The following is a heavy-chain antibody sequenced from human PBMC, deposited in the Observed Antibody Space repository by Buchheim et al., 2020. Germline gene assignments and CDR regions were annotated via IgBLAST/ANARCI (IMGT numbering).Heavy chain of an antibody. Sequence: QVQLVESGGGVVQPGRSLRLSCAASGFTFSSYGMHWVRQAPGKGLEWVAVISYDGSNKYYADSVKVRFTISRDNSKNTLYLQMNSLRAEDTAVYYCAKIRGILPPYDYWGQGTL. V-gene: IGHV3-30*18. CDR2: ISYDGSNK. D-gene: IGHD3-16*01. J-gene: IGHJ4*02. CDR1: GFTFSSYG. CDR3: AKIRGILPPYDY.